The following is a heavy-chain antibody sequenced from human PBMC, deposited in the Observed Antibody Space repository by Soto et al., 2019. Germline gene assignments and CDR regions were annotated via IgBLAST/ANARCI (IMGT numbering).Heavy chain of an antibody. CDR1: GYSFTSYW. CDR3: ARHSLQYYSNYDNWFDP. Sequence: PGESLKISCKGSGYSFTSYWIGWVRQMPGKGLEWMGIIYPGDSDTRYSPSFQGQVTISADKSISTAYLQWSSLKASATAMYYCARHSLQYYSNYDNWFDPWGQGTLVTVSS. CDR2: IYPGDSDT. J-gene: IGHJ5*02. V-gene: IGHV5-51*01. D-gene: IGHD4-4*01.